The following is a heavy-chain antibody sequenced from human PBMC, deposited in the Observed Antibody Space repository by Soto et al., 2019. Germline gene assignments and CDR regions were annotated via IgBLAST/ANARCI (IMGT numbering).Heavy chain of an antibody. V-gene: IGHV1-46*01. Sequence: QVQLVQSGAEVKKPGASVRVSCRPSGYSFTAYYIHWVRQAPGQGLEWMGVIDPRNDITSYAEKFQGRVYMIKDTSTRTVYMELSNLRSEDTAVYYCTRVDSWSGYDQFDYWGQGTLLTVSS. J-gene: IGHJ4*01. CDR1: GYSFTAYY. CDR3: TRVDSWSGYDQFDY. D-gene: IGHD3-3*01. CDR2: IDPRNDIT.